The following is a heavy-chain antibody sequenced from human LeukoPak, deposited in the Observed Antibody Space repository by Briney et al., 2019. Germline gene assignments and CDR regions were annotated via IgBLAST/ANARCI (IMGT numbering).Heavy chain of an antibody. CDR2: IKQDGSEK. Sequence: GGSLRLSCAASGFTFSSYWMSWVRQAPGKGLEWVANIKQDGSEKYYVDSVKGRFTISRDNAKNSLYLQMNSLGAEDTAVYYCARESRGYSYGYSIVWGQGTLVTVSS. CDR3: ARESRGYSYGYSIV. D-gene: IGHD5-18*01. J-gene: IGHJ4*02. V-gene: IGHV3-7*01. CDR1: GFTFSSYW.